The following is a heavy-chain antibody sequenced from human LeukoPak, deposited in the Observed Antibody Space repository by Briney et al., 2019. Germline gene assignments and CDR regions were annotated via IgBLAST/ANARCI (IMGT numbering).Heavy chain of an antibody. CDR2: IYSGGST. CDR1: GFTVSSRY. V-gene: IGHV3-66*01. D-gene: IGHD2-2*01. CDR3: ARGYCSSTSCPLNP. Sequence: GGSLRLSCAASGFTVSSRYMSWVRQAPGEGLEWVSVIYSGGSTYYADSVKGRFTISRDNSKNTLYLQMNSLRAEDTAVYYCARGYCSSTSCPLNPWGQGTLVTVSS. J-gene: IGHJ5*02.